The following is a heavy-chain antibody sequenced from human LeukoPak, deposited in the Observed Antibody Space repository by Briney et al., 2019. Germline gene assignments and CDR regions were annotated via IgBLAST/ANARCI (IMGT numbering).Heavy chain of an antibody. J-gene: IGHJ6*03. CDR1: GFTFSSYG. CDR2: IRYDGSNK. CDR3: AKDRYYYDSSGYYPYYYYYMDV. D-gene: IGHD3-22*01. Sequence: GGSLRLSCAASGFTFSSYGMHWVRQAPGKGLEWVALIRYDGSNKYYADSVKGRFTISRDNSKNTLYLQMNSLRAEDTAVYYCAKDRYYYDSSGYYPYYYYYMDVWGKGTTVTVSS. V-gene: IGHV3-30*02.